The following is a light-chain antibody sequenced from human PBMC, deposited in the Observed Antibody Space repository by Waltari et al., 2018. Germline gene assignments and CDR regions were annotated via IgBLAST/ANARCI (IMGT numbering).Light chain of an antibody. CDR3: QQYYNTPPWT. Sequence: DIQMTQSPSSLSASVGDRVTITCRASQDIRFSLVWYQQKPGKAPKLLLFAASRLESGVPSRFSGSGSGTEYTLTIRSLQPEDFATYYCQQYYNTPPWTFGQGTKVEIK. J-gene: IGKJ1*01. CDR1: QDIRFS. CDR2: AAS. V-gene: IGKV1-NL1*01.